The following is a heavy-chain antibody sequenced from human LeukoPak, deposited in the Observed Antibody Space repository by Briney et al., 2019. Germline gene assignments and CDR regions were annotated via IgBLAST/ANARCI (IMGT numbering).Heavy chain of an antibody. D-gene: IGHD3-10*01. Sequence: GRSLRLSCAASGFTFSSYAMHWVRQAPGKGLEWGAVISYDGSNKYYADSVKGRFTISRDNSKNTLYLQMNSLRAEDTAVYYRARDLRPYGSGSYYNPGDYWGQGTLVTVSS. CDR1: GFTFSSYA. J-gene: IGHJ4*02. CDR3: ARDLRPYGSGSYYNPGDY. CDR2: ISYDGSNK. V-gene: IGHV3-30*04.